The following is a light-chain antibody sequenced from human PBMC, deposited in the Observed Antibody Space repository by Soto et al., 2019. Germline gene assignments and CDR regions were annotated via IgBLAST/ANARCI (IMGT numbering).Light chain of an antibody. CDR1: QSIGSW. CDR2: DAS. V-gene: IGKV1-5*01. Sequence: DIPMTQSPSTLSASVGDRVTITCRASQSIGSWLAWYQQKPGKAPKLLSYDASSLESGVPSRFSGSGSGTEFTLTISSLQPDDFATYYCQQYNSDPPTFGQGTKVDIK. J-gene: IGKJ1*01. CDR3: QQYNSDPPT.